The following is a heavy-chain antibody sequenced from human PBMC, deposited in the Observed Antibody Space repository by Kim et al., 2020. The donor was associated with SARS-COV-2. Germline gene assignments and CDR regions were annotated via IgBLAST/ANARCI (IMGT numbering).Heavy chain of an antibody. CDR3: ARGHNHPDY. Sequence: SETLSLTCTVSGGSISSYYWSWIRQPPGKGLEWIGYIYYSGSTNYNPSLKSRVTISVDTSKNQFSLKLSSVTAADTAVYYCARGHNHPDYWGQGTLVTVSS. V-gene: IGHV4-59*13. CDR2: IYYSGST. D-gene: IGHD1-1*01. CDR1: GGSISSYY. J-gene: IGHJ4*02.